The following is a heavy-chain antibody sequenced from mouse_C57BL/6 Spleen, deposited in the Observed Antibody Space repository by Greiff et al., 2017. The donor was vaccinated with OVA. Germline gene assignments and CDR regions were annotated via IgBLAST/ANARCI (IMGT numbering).Heavy chain of an antibody. J-gene: IGHJ2*01. CDR3: ARSGIYYGSSYPYYFDY. CDR2: INPNNGGT. D-gene: IGHD1-1*01. V-gene: IGHV1-18*01. Sequence: EVQLQQSGPELVKPGASVKISCKASGYTFTDYNMDWVKQSHGKSLEWIGDINPNNGGTIYNQKFKGKATLTVDKSSSTAYMELRSLTSEDTAVYYCARSGIYYGSSYPYYFDYWGQGTTLTVAS. CDR1: GYTFTDYN.